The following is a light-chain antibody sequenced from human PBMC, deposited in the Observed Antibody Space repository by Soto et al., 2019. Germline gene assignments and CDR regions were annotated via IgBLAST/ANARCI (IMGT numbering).Light chain of an antibody. Sequence: DIQMPQSPSSVSASVGDRVTITCRASQGISSWLAWYQQKPGRAPNLLIYAASSLQSGVPLRFSGSGSGTDFTLSISNLQPEDVATYYCQQLYTFPLTFGQGTRLDIK. CDR3: QQLYTFPLT. CDR2: AAS. V-gene: IGKV1-12*01. CDR1: QGISSW. J-gene: IGKJ5*01.